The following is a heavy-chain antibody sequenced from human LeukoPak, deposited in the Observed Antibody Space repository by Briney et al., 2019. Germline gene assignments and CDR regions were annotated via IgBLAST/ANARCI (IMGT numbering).Heavy chain of an antibody. CDR2: ISSSSSTI. J-gene: IGHJ4*02. Sequence: GGSLRLSCAASGFTFSSYSMNWVRQAPGKGLEWVSYISSSSSTIYYADSVKGRFTISRDNAKNSLYLQMNSLRAEDTAVYYCAGSPLYDFWSGYYYFDYWGQGTLVTVSS. CDR1: GFTFSSYS. V-gene: IGHV3-48*01. D-gene: IGHD3-3*01. CDR3: AGSPLYDFWSGYYYFDY.